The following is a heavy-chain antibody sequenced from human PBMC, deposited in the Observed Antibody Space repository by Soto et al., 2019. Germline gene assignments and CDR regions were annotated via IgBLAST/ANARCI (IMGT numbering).Heavy chain of an antibody. CDR2: IVVGSGNT. D-gene: IGHD3-22*01. Sequence: ASVKVSCKASGFTFTSSAVQWVRLARGQRLEWIGWIVVGSGNTNYAQKFQERVTITRDMSTSTAYMELSSLRSEDTAVYYCAADVPSASWYYDSSGYYGRNFDYWGQGTLVTVSS. CDR1: GFTFTSSA. V-gene: IGHV1-58*01. J-gene: IGHJ4*02. CDR3: AADVPSASWYYDSSGYYGRNFDY.